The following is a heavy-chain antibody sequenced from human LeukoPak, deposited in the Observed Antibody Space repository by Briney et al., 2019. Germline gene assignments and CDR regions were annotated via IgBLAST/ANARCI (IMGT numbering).Heavy chain of an antibody. V-gene: IGHV4-4*07. D-gene: IGHD6-25*01. CDR1: GGSISSYY. Sequence: SETLSLTCTVSGGSISSYYWSWIRQPAGKGLEWIGRIYTSGSTNYNPSLKSRVTMSVDTSKNQFSLKLSSMTAADTAVYYCARDRRSGSSGRGDNWFDPWGQGTLVTVSS. J-gene: IGHJ5*02. CDR2: IYTSGST. CDR3: ARDRRSGSSGRGDNWFDP.